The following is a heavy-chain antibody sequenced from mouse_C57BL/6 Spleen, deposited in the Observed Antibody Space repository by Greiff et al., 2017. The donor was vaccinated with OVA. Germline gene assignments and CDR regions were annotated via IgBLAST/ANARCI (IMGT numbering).Heavy chain of an antibody. CDR1: GFTFSDYY. Sequence: DVKLVESEGGLVQPGSSMKLSCTASGFTFSDYYMAWVRQVPEKGLEWVANINYDGSSTYYLDSLKSRFIISRDNAKNMLYLQMSSLKSEDTATYYCARAVLRSPHWYFDVWGTGTTVTVAS. CDR2: INYDGSST. CDR3: ARAVLRSPHWYFDV. V-gene: IGHV5-16*01. D-gene: IGHD1-1*01. J-gene: IGHJ1*03.